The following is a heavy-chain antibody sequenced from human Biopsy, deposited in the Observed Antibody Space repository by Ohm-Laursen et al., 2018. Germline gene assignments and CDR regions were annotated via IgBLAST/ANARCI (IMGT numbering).Heavy chain of an antibody. D-gene: IGHD1-26*01. CDR2: IIPMSRTP. CDR3: ASPNSGTYDV. J-gene: IGHJ6*02. Sequence: SSVKVSCKTSGGSFSMGAFSWMRQVPGQGLEWMGLIIPMSRTPDYAQKFQGRVTFTADESTSTVYMELTSLTSDDTAVYYCASPNSGTYDVWGQGTTVTVSS. V-gene: IGHV1-69*01. CDR1: GGSFSMGA.